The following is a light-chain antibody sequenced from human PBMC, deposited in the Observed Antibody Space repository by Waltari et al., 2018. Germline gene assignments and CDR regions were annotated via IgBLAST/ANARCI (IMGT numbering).Light chain of an antibody. CDR2: GAS. Sequence: EIVLTQSPGTLSLSPGERATRSCRASQSVSRSYLAWYQQKPGQTPRLLIFGASSRAPGIPDRFSGSGSGTDFTLTVSRLEPEDFAVYYCQQYGGSPPLTFGGGTKVEIK. V-gene: IGKV3-20*01. J-gene: IGKJ4*01. CDR3: QQYGGSPPLT. CDR1: QSVSRSY.